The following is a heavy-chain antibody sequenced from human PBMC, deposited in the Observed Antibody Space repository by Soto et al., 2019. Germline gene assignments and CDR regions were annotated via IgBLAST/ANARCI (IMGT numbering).Heavy chain of an antibody. D-gene: IGHD3-10*01. CDR3: ARDRGLPDSFDI. J-gene: IGHJ3*02. CDR1: GLTFSNYG. Sequence: PGGSLRLSCAASGLTFSNYGMHWVRQAPGKGLEWVAILWYDGSIESYAESVKGRFTISRDNSKNTLYLQMNSLRVEDTAVYFCARDRGLPDSFDIWGQGTMVTVSS. V-gene: IGHV3-33*01. CDR2: LWYDGSIE.